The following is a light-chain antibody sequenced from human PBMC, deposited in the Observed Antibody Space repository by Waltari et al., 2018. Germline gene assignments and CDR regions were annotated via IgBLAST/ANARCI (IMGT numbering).Light chain of an antibody. Sequence: NFMLTQPHSVSESPGKTVTISCTRSSGSIASNYVQWYQQRPGRSPNSVIYEDNQRPSWVPDRLSGSIDRSSNSASLTSSGRKAEDEADYYCQSYDSSNHVRVFGGGTKLTVL. J-gene: IGLJ3*02. V-gene: IGLV6-57*01. CDR1: SGSIASNY. CDR3: QSYDSSNHVRV. CDR2: EDN.